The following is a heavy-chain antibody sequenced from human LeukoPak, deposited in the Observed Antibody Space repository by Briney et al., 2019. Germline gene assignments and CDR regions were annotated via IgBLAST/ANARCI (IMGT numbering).Heavy chain of an antibody. CDR3: AKERPGYHAVDY. D-gene: IGHD5-18*01. CDR1: GFTFSSYA. CDR2: ISYDGSNK. V-gene: IGHV3-30*04. Sequence: PGGSLRLSCAASGFTFSSYAMHWVRQAPGKGLEWVAVISYDGSNKYYAGSVKGRFTISRDNSKNTLYLQMNSLRAEDTAVYYCAKERPGYHAVDYWGQGTLVTVSS. J-gene: IGHJ4*02.